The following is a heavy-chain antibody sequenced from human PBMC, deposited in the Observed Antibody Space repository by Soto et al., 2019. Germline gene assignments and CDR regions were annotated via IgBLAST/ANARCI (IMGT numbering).Heavy chain of an antibody. D-gene: IGHD1-26*01. V-gene: IGHV3-48*03. J-gene: IGHJ6*02. CDR2: ISSSGSTI. Sequence: EVQLVESGGGLVQPGGSLRLSCAASGFTFSSYEMNWVRQAPGKGLEWVSYISSSGSTIYYADSVKGRFTISRDNAKNSLYLQMNSLRAEDTAVYYCARDAGRGSYYRGDYYYYGMDVWGQGTTVTVSS. CDR1: GFTFSSYE. CDR3: ARDAGRGSYYRGDYYYYGMDV.